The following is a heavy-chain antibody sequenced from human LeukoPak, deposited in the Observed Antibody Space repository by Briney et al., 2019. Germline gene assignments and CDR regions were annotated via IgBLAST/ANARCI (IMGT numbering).Heavy chain of an antibody. J-gene: IGHJ4*02. CDR1: GYTFTDFY. D-gene: IGHD6-19*01. V-gene: IGHV1-2*02. CDR2: INPNSGVT. CDR3: ATEERGWYDY. Sequence: ASVKVSFKASGYTFTDFYMHWVRQAPGQGLEWMGWINPNSGVTNYAQKFQGRVTMTRDTPISTAYMELSRLRSDDTAVYYCATEERGWYDYWGQGTLVTVSS.